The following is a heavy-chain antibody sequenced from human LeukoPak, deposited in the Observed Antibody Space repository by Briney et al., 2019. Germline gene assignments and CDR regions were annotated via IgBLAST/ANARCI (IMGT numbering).Heavy chain of an antibody. D-gene: IGHD3-10*01. J-gene: IGHJ5*02. V-gene: IGHV4-59*01. CDR3: TRGGGSAYRYNWFDP. CDR1: GGSISSYY. Sequence: SETLPLTCTVTGGSISSYYWSWIRQPPGKGLEWIGYIYYSGTTNYNPSLKSRVTISVDTSKNQFSLKLSSVTAADTAVYYCTRGGGSAYRYNWFDPWGQGTLVTVSS. CDR2: IYYSGTT.